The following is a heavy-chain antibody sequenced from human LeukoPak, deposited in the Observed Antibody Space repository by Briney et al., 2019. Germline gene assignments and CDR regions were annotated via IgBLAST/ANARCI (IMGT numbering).Heavy chain of an antibody. Sequence: SETLSLTCTVSGGSISSYYWSWIRQPPGKGLEWIGFIFYSGTTNYNPSLKSRVTISVDTSKNQFSLKLSSVTAADTAVYYCARLGRGYSYGYVYYYYMDVWGKGTTVTISS. CDR1: GGSISSYY. J-gene: IGHJ6*03. CDR2: IFYSGTT. CDR3: ARLGRGYSYGYVYYYYMDV. D-gene: IGHD5-18*01. V-gene: IGHV4-59*12.